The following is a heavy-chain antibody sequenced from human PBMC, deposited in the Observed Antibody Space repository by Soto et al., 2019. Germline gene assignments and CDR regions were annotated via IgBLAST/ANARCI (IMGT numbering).Heavy chain of an antibody. Sequence: QTLSLTYVISGDSVSTIRATWDWIRQSQSRGLEWLGRTYYRSNWYTDYAVSVKGRITISPDTSNNQLSLQLNSVTPDDTAVYYCARLIGDSWLDSWGQGTLVTVSS. CDR2: TYYRSNWYT. D-gene: IGHD2-8*01. V-gene: IGHV6-1*01. CDR3: ARLIGDSWLDS. J-gene: IGHJ5*01. CDR1: GDSVSTIRAT.